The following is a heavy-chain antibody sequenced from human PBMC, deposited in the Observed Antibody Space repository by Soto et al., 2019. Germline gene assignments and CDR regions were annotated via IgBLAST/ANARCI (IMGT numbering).Heavy chain of an antibody. CDR3: ARDRGQAEYYYDSSGYDY. V-gene: IGHV3-33*01. J-gene: IGHJ4*02. CDR2: IWYDGSNK. D-gene: IGHD3-22*01. CDR1: GFTFSSYG. Sequence: GGSLRLSCAASGFTFSSYGMHWVRQAPGKGLEWVAVIWYDGSNKYYADSVKGRFTISRDNSKNTLYLQVNSLRAEDTAVYYCARDRGQAEYYYDSSGYDYWGQGTLVTVPQ.